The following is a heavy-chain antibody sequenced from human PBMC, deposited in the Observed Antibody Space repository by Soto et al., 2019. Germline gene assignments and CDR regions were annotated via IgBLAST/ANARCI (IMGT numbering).Heavy chain of an antibody. CDR2: IYYSGST. Sequence: ASETLSLTCTVSGGSISSSSYYWGWIRQPPGKRLEWIGSIYYSGSTYYNPSLKSRVTISVDTSKNQFSLKLSSVTAADTAVYYCASQVYYDFWSGYYEDAFDIWGQGTMVTVS. CDR3: ASQVYYDFWSGYYEDAFDI. D-gene: IGHD3-3*01. V-gene: IGHV4-39*01. J-gene: IGHJ3*02. CDR1: GGSISSSSYY.